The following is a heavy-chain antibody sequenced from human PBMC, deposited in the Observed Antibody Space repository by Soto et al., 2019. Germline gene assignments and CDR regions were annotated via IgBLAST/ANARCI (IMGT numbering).Heavy chain of an antibody. CDR3: ARQMDYGDYAHHDY. CDR1: GYTFTSYA. J-gene: IGHJ4*02. V-gene: IGHV1-3*01. Sequence: ASVKVSCKASGYTFTSYAMHWVRQAPGQRLEWMGWINAGNGNTKYSQKFQGRVTITRDTSASTAYMELSSLRSEDTAVYYCARQMDYGDYAHHDYWGQGTLVTVSS. D-gene: IGHD4-17*01. CDR2: INAGNGNT.